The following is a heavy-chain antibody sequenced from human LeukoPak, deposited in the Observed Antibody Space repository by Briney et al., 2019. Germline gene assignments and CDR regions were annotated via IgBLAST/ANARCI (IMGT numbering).Heavy chain of an antibody. CDR1: GGSFSGYY. Sequence: PSETLSLTCAVYGGSFSGYYWSWIRQPPGKGLEWIGEINHSVSTNCNPSLKSRVTISVDTSKNQFSLKLSSVTAADTAVYYCARLFRDPVLRYFDWLLAGGVDYFDYWGQGTLVTVSS. V-gene: IGHV4-34*01. D-gene: IGHD3-9*01. CDR3: ARLFRDPVLRYFDWLLAGGVDYFDY. CDR2: INHSVST. J-gene: IGHJ4*02.